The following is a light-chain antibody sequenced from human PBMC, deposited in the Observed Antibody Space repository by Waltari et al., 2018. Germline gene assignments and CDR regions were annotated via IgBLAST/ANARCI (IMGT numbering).Light chain of an antibody. V-gene: IGLV1-44*01. J-gene: IGLJ7*01. CDR2: SNN. CDR1: STNIGSNT. CDR3: AAWDDSLNGAV. Sequence: QSVLTQPPSASGTPGQRVTISCSGSSTNIGSNTVNWYQQLPGTAPKHLIYSNNQRPSWVPDRFSGSKSGTSASLAISGLQSDDEADYYCAAWDDSLNGAVFGGGTQLTVL.